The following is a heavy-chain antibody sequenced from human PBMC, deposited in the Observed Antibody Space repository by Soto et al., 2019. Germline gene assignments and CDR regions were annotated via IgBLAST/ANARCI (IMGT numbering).Heavy chain of an antibody. D-gene: IGHD3-10*01. CDR1: GFTFSSYW. V-gene: IGHV3-74*01. J-gene: IGHJ4*02. CDR3: ARGASGNYYLDY. Sequence: EVQLVESGGNLVQPGGSLRLSCAASGFTFSSYWIHWVRQPPGKGLLWVSRINTDGSTTNYADSVKGRFTISRDNAKKTLYLQMNSLRAEDTAVYYCARGASGNYYLDYWGQGALVTISS. CDR2: INTDGSTT.